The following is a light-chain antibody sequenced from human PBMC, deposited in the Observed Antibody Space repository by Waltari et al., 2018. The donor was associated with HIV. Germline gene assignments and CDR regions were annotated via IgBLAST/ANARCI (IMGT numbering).Light chain of an antibody. CDR1: SSDVGAYNY. Sequence: QSVLTQPPSASGSRGQSVPISCTGTSSDVGAYNYVSWYQQYPGMAPKLIIYEVNKRPAGVPDRFSGSKSGNTASLTVSGLQAEDEADFYCSSYAGSAVVFGGGTKLTVL. J-gene: IGLJ2*01. V-gene: IGLV2-8*01. CDR2: EVN. CDR3: SSYAGSAVV.